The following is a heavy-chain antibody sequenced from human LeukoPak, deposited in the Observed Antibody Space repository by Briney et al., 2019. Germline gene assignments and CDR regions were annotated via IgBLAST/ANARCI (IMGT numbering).Heavy chain of an antibody. J-gene: IGHJ4*02. D-gene: IGHD3-16*01. CDR3: ARDGGGCTFDY. Sequence: ASVKVSCKASGYTFTGSYTHWVRQAPGQGVDWMGWSNPNSGGTNYAQKFQGRVTMTRDTSISTAYMELSRLQSDDTAVYYCARDGGGCTFDYWGQGTLATVSS. V-gene: IGHV1-2*02. CDR2: SNPNSGGT. CDR1: GYTFTGSY.